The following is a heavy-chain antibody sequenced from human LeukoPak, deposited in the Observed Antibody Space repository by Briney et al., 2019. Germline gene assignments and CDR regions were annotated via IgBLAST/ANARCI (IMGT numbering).Heavy chain of an antibody. CDR3: ARGRYCSSTSCYDFQH. CDR2: INHSGST. Sequence: PSETLSLTCTVSGGSISSYYWSWIRQPPGKGLEWIGEINHSGSTNYNPSLKSRVTISVGTSKNQFSLKLSSVTAADTAVYYCARGRYCSSTSCYDFQHWGQGTLVTVSS. CDR1: GGSISSYY. V-gene: IGHV4-34*01. J-gene: IGHJ1*01. D-gene: IGHD2-2*01.